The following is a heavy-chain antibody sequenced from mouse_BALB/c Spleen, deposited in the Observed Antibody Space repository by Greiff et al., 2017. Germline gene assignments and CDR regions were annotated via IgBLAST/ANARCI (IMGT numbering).Heavy chain of an antibody. CDR1: GFSITSDYA. CDR2: ISYSGST. J-gene: IGHJ4*01. V-gene: IGHV3-2*02. Sequence: EVQLVESGPGLVKPSQSLSLTCTATGFSITSDYAWNWIRPLPGNKLEWMGYISYSGSTNYNPSLKSRISITRDTSKNQFFLQMNSVTTEDTATYYCARRGDGDYGVDMDDWGQGTSVTVSS. CDR3: ARRGDGDYGVDMDD. D-gene: IGHD2-13*01.